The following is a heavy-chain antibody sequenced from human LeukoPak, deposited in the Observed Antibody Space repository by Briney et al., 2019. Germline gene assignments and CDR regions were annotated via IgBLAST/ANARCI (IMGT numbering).Heavy chain of an antibody. CDR2: INPNSGGT. D-gene: IGHD5-12*01. Sequence: ASVKVSCKASGYTFPGYYLHWVRQAPGQGLEWMGWINPNSGGTNYAQKFQGRVTMTRDTSISTSYMELSRLRSDDTAVYYCARAWLRLNPYFDYWGQGTLVTVSS. V-gene: IGHV1-2*02. CDR1: GYTFPGYY. J-gene: IGHJ4*02. CDR3: ARAWLRLNPYFDY.